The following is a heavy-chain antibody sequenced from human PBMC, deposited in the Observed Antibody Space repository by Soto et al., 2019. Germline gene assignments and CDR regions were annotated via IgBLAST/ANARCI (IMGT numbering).Heavy chain of an antibody. CDR3: ARDWGYDYVWGGDY. CDR2: INPNSGGT. D-gene: IGHD3-16*01. CDR1: GYTFTGYY. V-gene: IGHV1-2*02. J-gene: IGHJ4*02. Sequence: QVQLVQSGAEVKKPGASVKVSCKASGYTFTGYYMHWVRQAPGQGLEWMGWINPNSGGTNYAQRFQGRVTTTRDTSISTAYMELSRLRSDDTAVYYCARDWGYDYVWGGDYWGQGTLVTVSS.